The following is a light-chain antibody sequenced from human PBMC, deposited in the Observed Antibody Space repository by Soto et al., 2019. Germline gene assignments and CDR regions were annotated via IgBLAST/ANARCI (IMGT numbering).Light chain of an antibody. J-gene: IGKJ1*01. V-gene: IGKV3-11*01. CDR1: QSISNS. CDR2: DAS. Sequence: EMTQSPSTLSLSPGERATISCRASQSISNSLAWYQQKFGQAPRLLIYDASNRATGIPAMFSGSGSGTDFPLTISILEAEDSTVYYCQQHTNWPTFGHGTKVEIK. CDR3: QQHTNWPT.